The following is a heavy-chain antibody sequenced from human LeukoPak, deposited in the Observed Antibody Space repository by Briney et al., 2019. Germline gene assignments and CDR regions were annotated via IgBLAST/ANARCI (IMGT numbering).Heavy chain of an antibody. Sequence: ASVKVSCKASGGTFSSYAISWVRQAPGQGLEWMGGIIPIFGTANYAQKFQGRVTITADESTSTAYMELSGLRSEGTAVYYCARVTYYDFWSGYYLTPYYYYGMDVWGQGTTVTVSS. V-gene: IGHV1-69*13. CDR3: ARVTYYDFWSGYYLTPYYYYGMDV. CDR2: IIPIFGTA. D-gene: IGHD3-3*01. J-gene: IGHJ6*02. CDR1: GGTFSSYA.